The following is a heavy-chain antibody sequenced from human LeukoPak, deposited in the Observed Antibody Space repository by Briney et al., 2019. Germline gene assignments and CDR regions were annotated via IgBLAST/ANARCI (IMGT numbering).Heavy chain of an antibody. CDR2: IDHRGSS. D-gene: IGHD6-6*01. V-gene: IGHV4-34*01. CDR3: ATRSSTLTAARCFDD. J-gene: IGHJ4*03. Sequence: SETLSLTCAVHGESFSAYFWSWIRQVPGKGLEWIGEIDHRGSSNYNPPLKSRATISVDTSKNHFSLSLTSVTSADTAVYYCATRSSTLTAARCFDDWGQGTVVTVSS. CDR1: GESFSAYF.